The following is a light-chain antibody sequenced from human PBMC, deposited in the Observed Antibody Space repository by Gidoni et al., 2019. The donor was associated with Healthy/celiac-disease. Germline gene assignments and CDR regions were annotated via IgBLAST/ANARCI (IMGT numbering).Light chain of an antibody. CDR3: QQYDNLPGT. V-gene: IGKV1-33*01. J-gene: IGKJ4*01. CDR2: DAS. Sequence: DIQMTQSPSSLSASVGDRVTLTCQASQDISNYLNWYQQKPGKAPKLLIYDASNLETGGPSRFSGSGSGTDFTFTISSLQPEDIATYYCQQYDNLPGTFGGGTKVEIK. CDR1: QDISNY.